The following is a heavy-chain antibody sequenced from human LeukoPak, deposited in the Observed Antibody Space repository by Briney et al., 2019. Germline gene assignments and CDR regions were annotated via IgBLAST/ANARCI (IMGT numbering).Heavy chain of an antibody. J-gene: IGHJ6*03. V-gene: IGHV5-51*01. D-gene: IGHD3-10*01. Sequence: GESLKISCTGSGYNFTSYWIGSVRQRPGKGLEWMGIIYTGYSHTRYSPSFHAQVTISADKSISTAYLQWSSLKASDTAMYYCARLFYGSLYYYMDVWGKGTTVTVSS. CDR2: IYTGYSHT. CDR1: GYNFTSYW. CDR3: ARLFYGSLYYYMDV.